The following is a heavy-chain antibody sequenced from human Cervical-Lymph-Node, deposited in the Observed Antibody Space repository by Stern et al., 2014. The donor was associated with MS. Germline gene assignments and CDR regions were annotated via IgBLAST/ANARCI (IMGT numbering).Heavy chain of an antibody. CDR1: GFSLSPTGMR. CDR2: IYLDDDK. CDR3: ARTTYDVEV. V-gene: IGHV2-70*04. Sequence: QITLKESGPALVKPTQTLTLTCTFSGFSLSPTGMRVSWIRQPPGKALEWLASIYLDDDKLYSTSLKNKLNISKDTFQNTVGLPLTNMDPVDTGTYYCARTTYDVEVWGQGTTVTVTS. J-gene: IGHJ6*02.